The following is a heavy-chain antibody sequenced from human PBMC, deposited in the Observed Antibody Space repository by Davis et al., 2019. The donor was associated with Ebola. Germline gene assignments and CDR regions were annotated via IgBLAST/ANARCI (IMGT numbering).Heavy chain of an antibody. D-gene: IGHD3-3*01. Sequence: GGSLRLSCSAYGFTFSDYSMNWVRQAPGKGLEWVSSISSSTSYISYSDSLKGRITISRDNAKSSLFLQMNSLRAEDTAVYYCAAGYDFWTGYYHFDHWGQGALVTVSS. CDR3: AAGYDFWTGYYHFDH. CDR1: GFTFSDYS. V-gene: IGHV3-21*01. CDR2: ISSSTSYI. J-gene: IGHJ4*02.